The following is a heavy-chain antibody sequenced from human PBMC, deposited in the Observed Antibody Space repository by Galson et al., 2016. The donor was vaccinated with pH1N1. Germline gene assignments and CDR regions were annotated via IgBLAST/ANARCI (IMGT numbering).Heavy chain of an antibody. CDR1: GGTFTSYN. V-gene: IGHV1-69*13. CDR3: ARSRGYSYGSYYFDH. Sequence: SVKVSCKASGGTFTSYNIGWVRQAPGLGLGWVGGIMPIFGTGTYAQKLQGRVTITAEELTSSSYMELTSLTSEDTALYYCARSRGYSYGSYYFDHWGQGALVTVSS. J-gene: IGHJ4*02. D-gene: IGHD5-18*01. CDR2: IMPIFGTG.